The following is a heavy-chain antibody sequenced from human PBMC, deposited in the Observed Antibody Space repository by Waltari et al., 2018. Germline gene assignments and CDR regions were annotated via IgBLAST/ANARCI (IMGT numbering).Heavy chain of an antibody. D-gene: IGHD3-10*01. CDR3: AKDHLYYYGSGSFFDY. CDR2: IRYDGSNK. J-gene: IGHJ4*02. CDR1: GFTFSSYG. Sequence: QVQLVESGGGVVQPGGSLRLSCAASGFTFSSYGMHWVRQAPGKGLEWVAFIRYDGSNKYYADSVKGRFTISRDNSKNTLYLQMNSLRAEDTAVYYCAKDHLYYYGSGSFFDYWGQGTLVTVSS. V-gene: IGHV3-30*02.